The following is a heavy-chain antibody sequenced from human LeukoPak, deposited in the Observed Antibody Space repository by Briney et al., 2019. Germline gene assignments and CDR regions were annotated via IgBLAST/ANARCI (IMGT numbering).Heavy chain of an antibody. CDR2: INPNSGGT. J-gene: IGHJ5*02. CDR1: GYSFSDYY. V-gene: IGHV1-2*02. Sequence: GASVKVSCKTSGYSFSDYYMHWVHQAPGQGLEWMGWINPNSGGTSSAQKFQGRVTMTRDTSITTVYMEVNWLTSDDTAIYYCAIPDRLDGGPYLIGPWGQGTLVTVSS. D-gene: IGHD2-2*01. CDR3: AIPDRLDGGPYLIGP.